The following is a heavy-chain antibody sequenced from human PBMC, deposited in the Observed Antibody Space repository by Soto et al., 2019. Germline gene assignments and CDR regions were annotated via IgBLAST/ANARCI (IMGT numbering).Heavy chain of an antibody. Sequence: RASVKVSCKASGYTFTSYYMHWVRQAPGQGLEWMGIINPSGGSTSYAQKFQGRVTMTRDTSTSTVYMELSSLRSEDTAVYYCASKAPYYYDSSGVISSRYYYYGMDVWGQGTTVTVSS. CDR2: INPSGGST. CDR3: ASKAPYYYDSSGVISSRYYYYGMDV. CDR1: GYTFTSYY. D-gene: IGHD3-22*01. V-gene: IGHV1-46*01. J-gene: IGHJ6*02.